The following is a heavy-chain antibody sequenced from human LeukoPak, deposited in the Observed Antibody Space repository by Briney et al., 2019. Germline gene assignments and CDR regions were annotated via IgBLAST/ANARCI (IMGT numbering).Heavy chain of an antibody. CDR1: GFTFSSYW. CDR3: AGGDYEHQAY. CDR2: INSDGSST. V-gene: IGHV3-74*01. D-gene: IGHD4-17*01. Sequence: GGSLRLSCAASGFTFSSYWMHWVRQAPGKGLGWVSRINSDGSSTIYADSVKGRFTISRDNANNTLYLQMNSLRAEDTAVYYCAGGDYEHQAYWGQGTLVTVSS. J-gene: IGHJ4*02.